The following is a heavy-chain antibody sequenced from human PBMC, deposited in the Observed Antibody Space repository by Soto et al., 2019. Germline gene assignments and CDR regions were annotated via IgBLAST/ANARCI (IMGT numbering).Heavy chain of an antibody. D-gene: IGHD3-10*01. CDR2: IYSGGYT. J-gene: IGHJ4*02. CDR3: ATQPGGGGY. CDR1: GFTVSNNY. Sequence: EVQLVESGGGLIQPGGSLRLSCAVSGFTVSNNYMSWVRQAPGKGLEGVSVIYSGGYTAYGDSVKGRFTISRDNSKNTLFLQINGVGPADTAVFYWATQPGGGGYWGQGTLVTVSS. V-gene: IGHV3-53*01.